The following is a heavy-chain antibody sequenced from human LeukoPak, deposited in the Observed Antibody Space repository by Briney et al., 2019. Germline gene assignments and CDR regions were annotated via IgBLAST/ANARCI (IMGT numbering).Heavy chain of an antibody. CDR1: GGSISSYY. Sequence: PSETLSLTCTVSGGSISSYYWSWIRQPAGKELEWIGRIYTSGSTNYNPSLKSRVTMSVDTSKNQFSLKLSSVTAADTAVYYCARGSSSSGWYSLGYYYYMDVWGKGTTVTVSS. J-gene: IGHJ6*03. CDR3: ARGSSSSGWYSLGYYYYMDV. CDR2: IYTSGST. V-gene: IGHV4-4*07. D-gene: IGHD6-19*01.